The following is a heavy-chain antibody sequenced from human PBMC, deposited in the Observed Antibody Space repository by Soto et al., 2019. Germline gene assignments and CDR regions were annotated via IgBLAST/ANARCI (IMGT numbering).Heavy chain of an antibody. CDR1: GYTFTSYG. J-gene: IGHJ4*02. V-gene: IGHV1-18*01. CDR3: ARDPPTIASAGREDY. Sequence: ASVKVSCKASGYTFTSYGISWVRQAPGQGLEWMGWISASNGNTNYAQKLQGRVTMTTDTSTSTAYMELGSLRSDDTAVYYCARDPPTIASAGREDYWGQGTLVTVSS. CDR2: ISASNGNT. D-gene: IGHD6-13*01.